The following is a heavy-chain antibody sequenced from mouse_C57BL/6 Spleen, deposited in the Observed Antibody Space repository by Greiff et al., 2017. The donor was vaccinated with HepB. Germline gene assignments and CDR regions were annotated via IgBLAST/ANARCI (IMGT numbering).Heavy chain of an antibody. CDR3: ARGVELQY. J-gene: IGHJ2*01. CDR2: IDPSDSYT. CDR1: GYTFTSYW. Sequence: QVQLQQPGAELVRPGTSVKLSCKASGYTFTSYWMHWVKQRPGQGLEWIGVIDPSDSYTNYNQKFKGKATLTVDTSSSTAYMQLSSLTSEDSAVYYCARGVELQYWGQSTTLTVSS. D-gene: IGHD2-1*01. V-gene: IGHV1-59*01.